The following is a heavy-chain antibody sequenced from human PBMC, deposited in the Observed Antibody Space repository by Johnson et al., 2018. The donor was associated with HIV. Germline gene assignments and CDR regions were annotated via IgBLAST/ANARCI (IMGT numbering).Heavy chain of an antibody. J-gene: IGHJ3*01. CDR2: IKQDGSEK. Sequence: EVQLVESGGGLVQPGGSLRLSCAASGFTFSNYWMTWVRQAPGKGLEWVANIKQDGSEKYYVDSMQGRFTISRDNAKNSLYLQMNSLRAEDTAVYYCARDDTGYSSSFDAFDVWGQGTMVTVSS. CDR3: ARDDTGYSSSFDAFDV. D-gene: IGHD6-13*01. CDR1: GFTFSNYW. V-gene: IGHV3-7*05.